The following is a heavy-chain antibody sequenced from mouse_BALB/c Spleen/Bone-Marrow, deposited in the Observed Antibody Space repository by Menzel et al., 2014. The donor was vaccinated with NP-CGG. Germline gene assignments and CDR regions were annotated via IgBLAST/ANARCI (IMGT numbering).Heavy chain of an antibody. Sequence: VKLMESGPGLVAPSQSLSITCTVSGFSLTGYGVNWVRQPPGKGLERLGMIWGDGSTDYNSALKSRLSISKDNPKSQVFLKVNSLQTDDTARYYCARGEDYDDYYAMDYWGQGTSVTVSS. D-gene: IGHD2-4*01. CDR3: ARGEDYDDYYAMDY. CDR2: IWGDGST. J-gene: IGHJ4*01. CDR1: GFSLTGYG. V-gene: IGHV2-6-7*01.